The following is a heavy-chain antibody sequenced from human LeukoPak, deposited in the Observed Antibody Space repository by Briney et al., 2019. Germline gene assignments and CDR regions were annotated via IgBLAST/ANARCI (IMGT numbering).Heavy chain of an antibody. Sequence: SVNVSCKASLGTLSSYAISWVRQAPGRGLEWVGRIIPMLGIANYAQPFQGRVTLTADKSTSTAYMELSRLRSEDTAVYYCARALYDSMGYYYGGYWGQGTLVTVSS. J-gene: IGHJ1*01. CDR2: IIPMLGIA. D-gene: IGHD3-22*01. CDR1: LGTLSSYA. CDR3: ARALYDSMGYYYGGY. V-gene: IGHV1-69*04.